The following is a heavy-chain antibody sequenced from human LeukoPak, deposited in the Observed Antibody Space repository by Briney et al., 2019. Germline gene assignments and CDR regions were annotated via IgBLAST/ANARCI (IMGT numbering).Heavy chain of an antibody. D-gene: IGHD3-10*01. CDR3: ATLRTNYYGSGSYYNWDC. Sequence: GASVKVSCKTSGFTFNGYYIHWVRQAPGQGLEWMGWINPHSGGPTYAQKFQGRVTMTRDTSISTAYMELSSLTSDDTAVYYCATLRTNYYGSGSYYNWDCWGQGTLVTVSS. CDR1: GFTFNGYY. J-gene: IGHJ4*02. V-gene: IGHV1-2*02. CDR2: INPHSGGP.